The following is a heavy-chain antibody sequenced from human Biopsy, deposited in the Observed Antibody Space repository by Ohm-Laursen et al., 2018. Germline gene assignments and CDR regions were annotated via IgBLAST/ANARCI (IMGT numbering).Heavy chain of an antibody. CDR1: GFTFSNYG. CDR3: ARDDGFYARTSGMDV. J-gene: IGHJ6*02. V-gene: IGHV3-30*03. D-gene: IGHD2-8*01. Sequence: SLRLSCSASGFTFSNYGMHWVRQAPGKGLEWVALISYGGNDEYYADPVEGRFTISRDNSKNTVLLQMNSLRVEDTAVYYCARDDGFYARTSGMDVWGQGTTVTVSS. CDR2: ISYGGNDE.